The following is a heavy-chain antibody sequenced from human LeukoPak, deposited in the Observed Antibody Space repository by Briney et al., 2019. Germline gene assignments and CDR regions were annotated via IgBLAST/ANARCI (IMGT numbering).Heavy chain of an antibody. J-gene: IGHJ5*02. V-gene: IGHV3-30*18. Sequence: GGSLRLSCAASGFTFSSYGMHWVRQAPGKGLEWVAVISYDGSNKYYADSVKGRFTISRDNSKNTLYLQMNSLRAEDTAVYYCAKDLDIAVAPRTGGFDPWGQGTLVTVSS. CDR1: GFTFSSYG. D-gene: IGHD6-19*01. CDR2: ISYDGSNK. CDR3: AKDLDIAVAPRTGGFDP.